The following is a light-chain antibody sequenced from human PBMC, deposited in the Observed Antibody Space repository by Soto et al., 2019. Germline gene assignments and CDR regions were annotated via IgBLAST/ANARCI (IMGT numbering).Light chain of an antibody. Sequence: QSVLTQPASVSGSPGQSITISCTGTTSDVGTYNLVSWFQQHPGRAPKLIIYEGSKRPSGVSDRFSGSKSGNTASLTISGLQAEDEADYYCCPYAGSNILGKIFVGGTEITAL. V-gene: IGLV2-23*01. CDR3: CPYAGSNILGKI. CDR1: TSDVGTYNL. J-gene: IGLJ2*01. CDR2: EGS.